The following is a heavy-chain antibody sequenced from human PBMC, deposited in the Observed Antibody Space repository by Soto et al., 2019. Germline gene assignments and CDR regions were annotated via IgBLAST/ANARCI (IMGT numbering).Heavy chain of an antibody. CDR2: NCYSGSL. CDR3: ARVTGYDLWSGYLSWCDP. J-gene: IGHJ5*02. Sequence: SETVSVSCTVSGGSSSSRGYYRSWIRQPPGKGLEWIGYNCYSGSLYYNLSLKSRVTISVDTSKNQVSPKLSSVTAADTAVYYCARVTGYDLWSGYLSWCDPWGPATLVTVSS. D-gene: IGHD3-3*01. V-gene: IGHV4-30-4*01. CDR1: GGSSSSRGYY.